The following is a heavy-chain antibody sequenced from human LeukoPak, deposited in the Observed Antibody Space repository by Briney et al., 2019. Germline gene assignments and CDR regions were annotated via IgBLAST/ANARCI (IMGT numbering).Heavy chain of an antibody. CDR1: GFIFSDHG. J-gene: IGHJ4*02. D-gene: IGHD3-22*01. CDR3: SSGYYYRAFDY. CDR2: ISGFGSTI. V-gene: IGHV3-48*04. Sequence: PGGSLRLSCVGYGFIFSDHGMNWVRQAPGKGLEWVSYISGFGSTIYYADSVRGRFTISRDNAKNTLYLQMNSLRAEDTGPLYDSSGYYYRAFDYWGQGTLVTVSS.